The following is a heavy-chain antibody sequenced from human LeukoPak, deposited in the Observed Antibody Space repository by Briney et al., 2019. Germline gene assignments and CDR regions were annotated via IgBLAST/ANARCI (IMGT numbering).Heavy chain of an antibody. J-gene: IGHJ4*02. CDR2: ISSSGSTI. CDR1: GFPFSDYY. V-gene: IGHV3-11*01. D-gene: IGHD3-16*01. Sequence: GGSLRLSCAASGFPFSDYYMSWIRQAPGKGLEWVSYISSSGSTISHADSVKGRFTISRDNAKNSLYLQMNSLRAEDTAVYYCAGAKSIVGVIEWGQGTLVTVSS. CDR3: AGAKSIVGVIE.